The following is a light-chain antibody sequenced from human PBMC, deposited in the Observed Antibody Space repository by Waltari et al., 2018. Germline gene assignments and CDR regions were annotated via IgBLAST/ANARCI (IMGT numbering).Light chain of an antibody. V-gene: IGLV3-25*03. CDR1: ALPKQY. CDR3: SSVVGCGTCVV. J-gene: IGLJ2*01. CDR2: KDS. Sequence: SYELTQPPSVSVAPGQTARITRSGDALPKQYAYWYQQKPGQAPVLVIYKDSERPSGIPERFSGSSSGTPVPLTISGVQAEDEADYYCSSVVGCGTCVVLGGVTKMIVL.